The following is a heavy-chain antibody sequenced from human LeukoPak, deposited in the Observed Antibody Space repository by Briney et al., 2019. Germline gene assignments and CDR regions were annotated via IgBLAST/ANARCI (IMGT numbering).Heavy chain of an antibody. Sequence: SETLSLTCTVSGGSLGTYYWSWIRQPPGKGLEWIGYIYYNGYTDYNPSLKSRVTISLHTSKNQFSLNLSSVTAADTAVYYCARDRHWTNDWVFDYWGQGTLVTVSS. D-gene: IGHD1/OR15-1a*01. CDR1: GGSLGTYY. CDR3: ARDRHWTNDWVFDY. CDR2: IYYNGYT. J-gene: IGHJ4*02. V-gene: IGHV4-59*01.